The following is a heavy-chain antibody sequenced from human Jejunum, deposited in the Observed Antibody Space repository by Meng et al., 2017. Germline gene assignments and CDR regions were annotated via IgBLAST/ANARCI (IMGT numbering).Heavy chain of an antibody. J-gene: IGHJ4*02. CDR2: IYNGGNT. CDR3: VRGEFAMLARFDF. Sequence: QVQLQESGPGLVKRSGTLSLTCAVSGGYINKENWWSWVRQSPERGLEWIGEIYNGGNTNYNPSLNRRVTMSVDESTNQMSLKLTSVTAADTAVYYCVRGEFAMLARFDFWGQGILVTVSS. CDR1: GGYINKENW. V-gene: IGHV4-4*02. D-gene: IGHD2-2*01.